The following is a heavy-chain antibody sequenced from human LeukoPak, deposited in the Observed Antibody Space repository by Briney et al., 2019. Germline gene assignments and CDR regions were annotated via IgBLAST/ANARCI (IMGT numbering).Heavy chain of an antibody. CDR1: GGSFSGYY. Sequence: PSETLSLTCAVYGGSFSGYYWSWIRQPPGKGLEWIGEINHSGSTNYNPSLKSRVTISVDTSKNQFSLKLSSVTAADTPVYYCASSSTRSLFDYWGQGTLVTVSS. J-gene: IGHJ4*02. CDR3: ASSSTRSLFDY. V-gene: IGHV4-34*01. CDR2: INHSGST. D-gene: IGHD2-2*01.